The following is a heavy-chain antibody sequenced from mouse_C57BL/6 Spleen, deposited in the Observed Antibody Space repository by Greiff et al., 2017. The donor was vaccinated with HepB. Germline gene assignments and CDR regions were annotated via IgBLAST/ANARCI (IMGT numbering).Heavy chain of an antibody. CDR2: INPNNGGT. CDR1: GYTFTDYY. Sequence: EVQLQQSGPELVKPGASVKISCKASGYTFTDYYMNWVKQSHGKSLEWIGDINPNNGGTSYNQKFKGKATLTVDKSSSTAYMELRSLTSEDSAVYYCARPFYYSNSWFAYWGQGTLVTVSA. V-gene: IGHV1-26*01. J-gene: IGHJ3*01. D-gene: IGHD2-5*01. CDR3: ARPFYYSNSWFAY.